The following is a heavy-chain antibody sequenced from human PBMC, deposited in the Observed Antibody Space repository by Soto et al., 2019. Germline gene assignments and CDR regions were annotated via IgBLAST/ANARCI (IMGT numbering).Heavy chain of an antibody. D-gene: IGHD2-8*01. V-gene: IGHV4-34*01. J-gene: IGHJ4*02. Sequence: SETLSLTCAVYGGSFRGYYWTWIRQPPGKGLEWIGEIHHSGSTKYNPSLKSRVTISVDTSKNQFSLKLSSVTAADTAVYYCARGCSGYCTNGATFDAWGPGTRVTVSS. CDR3: ARGCSGYCTNGATFDA. CDR2: IHHSGST. CDR1: GGSFRGYY.